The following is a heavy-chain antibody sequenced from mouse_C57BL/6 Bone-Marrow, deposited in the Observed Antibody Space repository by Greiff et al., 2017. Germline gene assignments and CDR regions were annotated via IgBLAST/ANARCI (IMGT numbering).Heavy chain of an antibody. CDR3: AREGLRYGPWFAY. J-gene: IGHJ3*01. V-gene: IGHV1-59*01. CDR1: GYTFTSYW. Sequence: QVQLQQPGAELVRPGTSVKLSCKASGYTFTSYWMHWVKQRPGQGLEWIGVIDPSDSYTNYNQKFKGKATLTVDTSSSTAYMQLSSLTSEDSAVYYWAREGLRYGPWFAYWGKGILVPVS. D-gene: IGHD1-1*01. CDR2: IDPSDSYT.